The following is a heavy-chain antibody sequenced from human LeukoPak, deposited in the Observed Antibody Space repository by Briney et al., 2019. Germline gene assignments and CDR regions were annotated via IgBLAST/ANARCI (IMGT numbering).Heavy chain of an antibody. CDR1: SDSLSSHY. V-gene: IGHV4-59*11. CDR3: ARDVVTVTKGFDI. Sequence: SETLSHICSVSSDSLSSHYWTWIRQPPGKGLEGIGYISYIGSTNYNPSLKSRVTISIDSSKNQFSLKLSSVTAADTAVYYCARDVVTVTKGFDIWGKGTMVSVSS. D-gene: IGHD4-17*01. CDR2: ISYIGST. J-gene: IGHJ3*02.